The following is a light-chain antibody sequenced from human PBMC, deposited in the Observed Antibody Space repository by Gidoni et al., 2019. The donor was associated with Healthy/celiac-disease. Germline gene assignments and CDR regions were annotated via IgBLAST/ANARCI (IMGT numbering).Light chain of an antibody. CDR3: QQYNNWPWT. CDR1: QRVSSN. CDR2: GAS. J-gene: IGKJ1*01. Sequence: ERVMTQSPATLSVSPGERATLSCRASQRVSSNLAWYQQKPGQAPRLLIYGASTRATGIPARFSGSGSGTEFTLTISSLQSEDLAVYYCQQYNNWPWTFXQXTKVELK. V-gene: IGKV3-15*01.